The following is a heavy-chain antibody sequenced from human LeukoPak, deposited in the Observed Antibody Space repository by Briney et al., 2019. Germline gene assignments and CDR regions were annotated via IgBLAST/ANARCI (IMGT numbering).Heavy chain of an antibody. D-gene: IGHD2-2*01. V-gene: IGHV3-30-3*01. Sequence: GGSLRLSCAASGFTFSSYAMHWVRQAPGQGLEWVAVISYDGSNKYYADSVKGRFTISRDSSKNTLYLQMNSLRADDTAVYYCARALYQPRDIVVVPAAISYWGQGTLVTVSS. CDR1: GFTFSSYA. CDR2: ISYDGSNK. J-gene: IGHJ4*02. CDR3: ARALYQPRDIVVVPAAISY.